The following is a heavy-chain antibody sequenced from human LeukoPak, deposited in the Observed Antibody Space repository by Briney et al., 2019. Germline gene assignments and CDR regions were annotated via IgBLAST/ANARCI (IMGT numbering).Heavy chain of an antibody. CDR2: ISGSDGRT. Sequence: GGSLRLSCAASGFSFTNAWMNWVRQAPGKGLEWVSTISGSDGRTYYADSVKGRFTISRDNSKNTLYLQMNSLRAEDTAVYYCAKQHAATGGYFDYWGQGTLVTVSS. V-gene: IGHV3-23*01. J-gene: IGHJ4*02. CDR3: AKQHAATGGYFDY. CDR1: GFSFTNAW. D-gene: IGHD6-25*01.